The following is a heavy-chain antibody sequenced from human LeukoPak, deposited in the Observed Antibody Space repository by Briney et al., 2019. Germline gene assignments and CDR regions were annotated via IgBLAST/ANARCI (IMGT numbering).Heavy chain of an antibody. D-gene: IGHD6-19*01. CDR1: GFAFSVYA. CDR3: AKPISGGLAVTADWFHP. Sequence: LAGGALRLSCSASGFAFSVYAMSWLRQPPGKGLEWVSTINANSGTTSYAASVRGRFTIYIDNSKNTLYLQLNTLRADDTATYYCAKPISGGLAVTADWFHPWGQGTLVVVSS. CDR2: INANSGTT. J-gene: IGHJ5*01. V-gene: IGHV3-23*01.